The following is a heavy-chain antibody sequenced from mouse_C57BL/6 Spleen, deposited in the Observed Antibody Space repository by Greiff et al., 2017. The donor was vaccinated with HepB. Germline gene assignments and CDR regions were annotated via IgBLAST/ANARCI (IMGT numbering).Heavy chain of an antibody. V-gene: IGHV14-1*01. CDR2: IDPEDGDT. Sequence: EVQLQQSGAELVRPGASVKLSCTASGFNIKDYYMHWVKQRPEQGLEWIGRIDPEDGDTDYAPKFQGKATMTADTSSNTAYLQLRSLTSEDTAVYYSTRCSSGLAYWGQGTLVTVAA. CDR1: GFNIKDYY. CDR3: TRCSSGLAY. J-gene: IGHJ3*01. D-gene: IGHD3-2*02.